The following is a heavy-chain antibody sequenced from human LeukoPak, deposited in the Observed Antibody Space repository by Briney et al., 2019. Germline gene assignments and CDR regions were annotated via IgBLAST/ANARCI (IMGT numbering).Heavy chain of an antibody. CDR2: TYYRSKWYN. V-gene: IGHV6-1*01. J-gene: IGHJ5*02. Sequence: SQTLSLTCAIPGDSDSSNSAAWNWISQYPSRVLEWLGRTYYRSKWYNDYAVSVKSRITINPDTSKNQFSLQLISVTPEDTAVYYCASGYNWFDPWGQGTLVTVSS. D-gene: IGHD6-25*01. CDR3: ASGYNWFDP. CDR1: GDSDSSNSAA.